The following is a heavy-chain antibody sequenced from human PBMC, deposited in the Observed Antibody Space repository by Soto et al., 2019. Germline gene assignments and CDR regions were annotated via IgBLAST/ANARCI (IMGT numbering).Heavy chain of an antibody. Sequence: HEHLVQSGAEVKRPGAFLKVSCKASGYSFTGYYIHWVRQAPGQGLEWMGWINPDSGATNYAQNFQGRVTLTSDTSISTASMDLTSLTSDDTAVYYCARGDYGTGGYPFPYFDYWGQGTLVIVSS. CDR2: INPDSGAT. CDR3: ARGDYGTGGYPFPYFDY. D-gene: IGHD2-8*02. V-gene: IGHV1-2*02. CDR1: GYSFTGYY. J-gene: IGHJ4*02.